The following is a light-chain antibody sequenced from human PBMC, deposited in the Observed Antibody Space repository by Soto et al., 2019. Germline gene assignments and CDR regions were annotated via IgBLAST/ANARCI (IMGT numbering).Light chain of an antibody. CDR1: QGISNF. J-gene: IGKJ5*01. Sequence: DIQMSQSPSSLSASVGDRVTSTCRASQGISNFLAWYQQKPGKVPKLLISAASTLQSGVPSRFSGSGSGTDFTLTITSLQSEDVATYYCQKYSSVITFGQGTRLEIK. CDR3: QKYSSVIT. V-gene: IGKV1-27*01. CDR2: AAS.